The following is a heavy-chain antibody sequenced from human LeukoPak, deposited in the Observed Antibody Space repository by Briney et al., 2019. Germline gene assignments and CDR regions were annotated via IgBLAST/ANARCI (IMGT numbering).Heavy chain of an antibody. V-gene: IGHV4-59*08. J-gene: IGHJ4*02. CDR3: ARHGSVTTPFDY. Sequence: SETLSLTCSVSGGSIRSYYRSWIRQPPGKGLEWIGYIYYSGSTNYNSSIKSRVTISVDTSKNQFSLRLSSVTAADTAVYYCARHGSVTTPFDYWGQGTLVTVSS. CDR2: IYYSGST. D-gene: IGHD4-17*01. CDR1: GGSIRSYY.